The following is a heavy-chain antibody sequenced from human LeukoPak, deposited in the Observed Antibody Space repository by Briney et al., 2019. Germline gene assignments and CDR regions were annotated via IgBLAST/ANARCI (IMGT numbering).Heavy chain of an antibody. V-gene: IGHV3-33*01. CDR1: GFTFSTYA. D-gene: IGHD6-13*01. CDR2: IWYDGSNK. J-gene: IGHJ4*02. Sequence: GGSLRLSCAASGFTFSTYAMHWVRQAPGKGLEWVAVIWYDGSNKYYADSVKGRFTISRDNSKNTLYLQMNSLRAEDTAVYYCARFAGYSSSWPLDYWGQGTLVTVSS. CDR3: ARFAGYSSSWPLDY.